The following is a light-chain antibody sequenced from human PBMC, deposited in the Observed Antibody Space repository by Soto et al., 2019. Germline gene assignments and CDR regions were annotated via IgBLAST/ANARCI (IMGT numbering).Light chain of an antibody. J-gene: IGLJ2*01. Sequence: QSALTQPASVSGSPGQSITISCTGTSSDVGSYNLVSWYQQHPGKAPKLMIYEGRKRPSGVSNRFSGSKSGNTASLTISGLQAEDEADYYCCSYAGTRVVFGGGTKVTVL. CDR3: CSYAGTRVV. CDR2: EGR. CDR1: SSDVGSYNL. V-gene: IGLV2-23*01.